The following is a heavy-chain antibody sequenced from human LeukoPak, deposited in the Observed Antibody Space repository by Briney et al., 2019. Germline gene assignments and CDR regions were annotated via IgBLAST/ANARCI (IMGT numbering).Heavy chain of an antibody. V-gene: IGHV3-48*01. J-gene: IGHJ6*01. CDR1: VFTFSSYI. D-gene: IGHD4-17*01. Sequence: GGALRLSCAPSVFTFSSYIMNWVCEAPGGGLGWVSYISSSSSTIYYADSVKGRFTISRDYAKNSLYLQMNSLRAEDTAVYYCARDSYGDYVQDVWGQGTTVTVAS. CDR2: ISSSSSTI. CDR3: ARDSYGDYVQDV.